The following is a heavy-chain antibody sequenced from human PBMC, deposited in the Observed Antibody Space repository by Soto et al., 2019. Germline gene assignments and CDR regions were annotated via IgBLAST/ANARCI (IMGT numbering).Heavy chain of an antibody. CDR3: ARDYGWQQLVSDPYYYYYGMDV. CDR2: INPSGGST. J-gene: IGHJ6*02. CDR1: GYTFTSYY. Sequence: QVQLVQSGAEVKKPGASVKVSCKASGYTFTSYYMHWVRQAPGQGLEWMGIINPSGGSTSYAQKFQGRVTMTRDTSTSTVYMELSSLRSEDTAVYYCARDYGWQQLVSDPYYYYYGMDVWGQGTTVTVSS. D-gene: IGHD6-13*01. V-gene: IGHV1-46*01.